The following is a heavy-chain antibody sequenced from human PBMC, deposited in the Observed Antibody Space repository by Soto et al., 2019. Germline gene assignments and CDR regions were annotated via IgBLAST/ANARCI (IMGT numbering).Heavy chain of an antibody. CDR3: ARVGAAMSHFDY. J-gene: IGHJ4*02. Sequence: QVQLVESGGGVVQPGRSLRLSCAASGFTFSSYGMHWVRQAPGKGLEWVAVIWYDGSNKYYADSVKGRFTISRDNSKNTLYLQMNSLRAEDTAVYYCARVGAAMSHFDYWGQGTLVTVSS. D-gene: IGHD5-18*01. CDR1: GFTFSSYG. CDR2: IWYDGSNK. V-gene: IGHV3-33*01.